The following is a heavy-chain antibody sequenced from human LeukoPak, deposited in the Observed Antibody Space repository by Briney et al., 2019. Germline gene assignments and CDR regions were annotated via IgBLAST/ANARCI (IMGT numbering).Heavy chain of an antibody. CDR3: ARACSSTSCYTSDAFDI. CDR1: GYTFTGYY. V-gene: IGHV1-2*02. D-gene: IGHD2-2*02. Sequence: ASVKVSCKASGYTFTGYYMHWVRQAPGQGLEWMGWINPNSGGTNYAQKFQGRVTMTRDTSISTAYMELSRLRSDDTAVYYCARACSSTSCYTSDAFDIWGQGTMVTVSS. J-gene: IGHJ3*02. CDR2: INPNSGGT.